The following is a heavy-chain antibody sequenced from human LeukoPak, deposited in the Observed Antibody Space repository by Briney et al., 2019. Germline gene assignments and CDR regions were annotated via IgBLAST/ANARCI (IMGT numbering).Heavy chain of an antibody. CDR2: LYSGGST. CDR1: GFTVSSSY. Sequence: PGGSLRLSCAASGFTVSSSYMSWVRQAPGKGLEWVSVLYSGGSTYYADSVKGRFTISRDNSKNTLYLQMNSLRAEDMAVYYCARSHRGSNSLSFDIWGQGTKVTVSS. J-gene: IGHJ3*02. V-gene: IGHV3-53*01. D-gene: IGHD1-26*01. CDR3: ARSHRGSNSLSFDI.